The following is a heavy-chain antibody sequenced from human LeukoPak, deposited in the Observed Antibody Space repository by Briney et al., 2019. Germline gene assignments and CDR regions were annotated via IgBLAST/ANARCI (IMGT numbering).Heavy chain of an antibody. V-gene: IGHV1-69*13. CDR3: ARRVATILYY. CDR2: IIPIFGTA. CDR1: GGTFSSYA. D-gene: IGHD5-12*01. Sequence: ASVKVSCKASGGTFSSYAISWVRQAPGQGLEWMGGIIPIFGTANYAQKFQGRVTITADESTSTAYMELSSLISEDTAVYYCARRVATILYYWGQGTLVTVSS. J-gene: IGHJ4*02.